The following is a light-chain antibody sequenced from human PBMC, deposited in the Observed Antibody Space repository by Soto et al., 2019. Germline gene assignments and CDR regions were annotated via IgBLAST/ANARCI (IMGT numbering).Light chain of an antibody. V-gene: IGKV1-5*01. CDR3: QQYNYYPYT. CDR2: DAS. Sequence: GDRVTITCRASQRISSWLAWYQQKPGKAPKLLIYDASSLESGVPSRFSGSGSGTEFTLTISSLQPDDFAAYYCQQYNYYPYTFGQGTKLEIK. J-gene: IGKJ2*01. CDR1: QRISSW.